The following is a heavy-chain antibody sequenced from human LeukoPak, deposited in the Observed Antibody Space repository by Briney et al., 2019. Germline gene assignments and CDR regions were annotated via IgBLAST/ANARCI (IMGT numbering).Heavy chain of an antibody. CDR2: IPYDGSSK. V-gene: IGHV3-30-3*01. J-gene: IGHJ4*02. D-gene: IGHD4-11*01. Sequence: GWSLRLSCAASGFTFSIYAMHWVRQAPGKGLEWVAGIPYDGSSKSYADSVRGRFTISRDNSKNTLYLQMNSLRVQDTAVYYCTTYSSPDFWGQGTLVTVSS. CDR3: TTYSSPDF. CDR1: GFTFSIYA.